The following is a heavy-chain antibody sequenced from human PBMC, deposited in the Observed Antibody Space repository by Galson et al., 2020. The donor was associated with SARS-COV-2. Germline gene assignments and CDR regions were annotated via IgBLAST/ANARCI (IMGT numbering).Heavy chain of an antibody. J-gene: IGHJ4*02. D-gene: IGHD6-19*01. CDR3: ARDGGWGSGWYLDYFDY. V-gene: IGHV1-69*13. CDR2: IIPIFGTA. CDR1: GGTFSSYA. Sequence: SVKVSCKASGGTFSSYAISWVRQAPGQGLEWMGGIIPIFGTANYAQKFQGRVTITADESTSTAYMELSSLRSEDTAVYYCARDGGWGSGWYLDYFDYWGQGTLVTVSS.